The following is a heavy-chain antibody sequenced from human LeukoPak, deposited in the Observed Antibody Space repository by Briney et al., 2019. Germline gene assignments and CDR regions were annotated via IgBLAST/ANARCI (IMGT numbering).Heavy chain of an antibody. V-gene: IGHV4-31*02. CDR1: GFTFSSYS. Sequence: LRLSCAASGFTFSSYSMNWVRQHPGKGLEWIGYIYYSGSTYYNPSLKSRVTISVDTSKNQFSLKLSSVTAADTAVYYCARATDYYDSSGRTDAFDIWGQGTMVTVSS. J-gene: IGHJ3*02. CDR3: ARATDYYDSSGRTDAFDI. CDR2: IYYSGST. D-gene: IGHD3-22*01.